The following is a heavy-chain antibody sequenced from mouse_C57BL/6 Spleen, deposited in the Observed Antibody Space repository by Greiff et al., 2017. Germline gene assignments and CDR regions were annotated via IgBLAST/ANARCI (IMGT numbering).Heavy chain of an antibody. D-gene: IGHD4-1*01. J-gene: IGHJ2*01. CDR2: ISYDGSN. V-gene: IGHV3-6*01. CDR3: ARVGTGGYYFDY. CDR1: GYSITSGYY. Sequence: EVKLVESGPGLVKPSQSLSLTCSVTGYSITSGYYWNWIRQFPGNKLEWMGYISYDGSNNYNPSLKNRISITRDTSKNQFFLKLNSVTTEDTATYYCARVGTGGYYFDYWGQGTTLTVSS.